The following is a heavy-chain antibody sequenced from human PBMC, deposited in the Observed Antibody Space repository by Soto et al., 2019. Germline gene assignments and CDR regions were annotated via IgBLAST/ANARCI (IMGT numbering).Heavy chain of an antibody. CDR1: GGSISSYY. D-gene: IGHD6-13*01. J-gene: IGHJ3*02. Sequence: QVQLQESGPGLVKPSETLSLTCTVSGGSISSYYWSWIRQPPGKGLDWIGYIYYSGSTNYNPSLKSRVTISVDTSKNQFSLKLSSVTAADTAVYYCAIGRQQLVNHDAFDIWGQGTMVTVSS. V-gene: IGHV4-59*01. CDR3: AIGRQQLVNHDAFDI. CDR2: IYYSGST.